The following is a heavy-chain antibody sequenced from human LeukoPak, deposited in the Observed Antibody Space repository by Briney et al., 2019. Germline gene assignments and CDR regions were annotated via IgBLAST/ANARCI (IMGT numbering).Heavy chain of an antibody. J-gene: IGHJ5*02. D-gene: IGHD2-15*01. CDR1: GYTFTGYY. CDR3: ARGRALYCSRGSCYGFDP. Sequence: ASVKVSCKASGYTFTGYYIHWVRQAPGQGLEWMGWINPNSGGTIYAQKFQGRVTMTRDTSISTAYMELSRLRPDDTAVYYCARGRALYCSRGSCYGFDPWGQGTLVTVSS. CDR2: INPNSGGT. V-gene: IGHV1-2*02.